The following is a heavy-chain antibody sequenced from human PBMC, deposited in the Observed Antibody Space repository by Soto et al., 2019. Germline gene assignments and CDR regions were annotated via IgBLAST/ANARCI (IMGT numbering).Heavy chain of an antibody. Sequence: SLILYCEGSGFFFTDSHMSWIRQAPGKGLEWVALISETGSHTAYAESVQGRFTISRDNARPSVFLQMNSLRSEDTAVYFCARSLRATSPLTFWGQGT. V-gene: IGHV3-11*06. CDR2: ISETGSHT. CDR3: ARSLRATSPLTF. CDR1: GFFFTDSH. J-gene: IGHJ4*02. D-gene: IGHD7-27*01.